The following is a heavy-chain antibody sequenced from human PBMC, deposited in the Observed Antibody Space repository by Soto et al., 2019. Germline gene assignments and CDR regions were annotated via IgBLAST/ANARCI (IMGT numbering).Heavy chain of an antibody. J-gene: IGHJ4*02. CDR2: INPSGGGT. CDR1: GYTFTGYY. Sequence: ASVKVSCKASGYTFTGYYMHWVRQTPGQGLEWMGWINPSGGGTSYAQKFQGRVTMTRDTSTSTVYMELSSLRSEDTAVYYCARTIGYSYGYLDYWGQGTLVTVSS. V-gene: IGHV1-46*01. CDR3: ARTIGYSYGYLDY. D-gene: IGHD5-18*01.